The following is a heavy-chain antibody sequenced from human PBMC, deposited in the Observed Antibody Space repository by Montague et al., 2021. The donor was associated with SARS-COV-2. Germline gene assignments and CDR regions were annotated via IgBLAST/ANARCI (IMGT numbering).Heavy chain of an antibody. CDR3: ASVYTVTYYFDY. J-gene: IGHJ4*02. Sequence: SETLSLTCAVYGGSFSNYYWSWIRQPPGKGLEWIGDSNHRGSTNYNPSLKSRVTISVDTSKNQFSLKLSSVTAADTAVYYCASVYTVTYYFDYWGRGTLVTVSS. CDR1: GGSFSNYY. CDR2: SNHRGST. D-gene: IGHD4-17*01. V-gene: IGHV4-34*01.